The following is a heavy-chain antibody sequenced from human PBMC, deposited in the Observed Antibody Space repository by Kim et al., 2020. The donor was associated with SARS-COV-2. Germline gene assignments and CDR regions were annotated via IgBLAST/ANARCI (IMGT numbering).Heavy chain of an antibody. CDR2: ISSDGRYT. CDR3: TSPRDYYYYTMDV. J-gene: IGHJ6*02. CDR1: GFSFDSYW. Sequence: GGSLRLSCAASGFSFDSYWMHWARQVPGRGPEWVSRISSDGRYTSYADPVKGRFTISRDNAKNILYLQMNNLRVEDTAMYFCTSPRDYYYYTMDVWGQGTTVTVSS. V-gene: IGHV3-74*01.